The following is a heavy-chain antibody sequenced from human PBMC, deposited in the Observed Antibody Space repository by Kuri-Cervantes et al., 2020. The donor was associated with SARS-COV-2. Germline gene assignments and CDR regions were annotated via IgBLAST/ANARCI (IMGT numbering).Heavy chain of an antibody. J-gene: IGHJ3*02. CDR3: VKDRSDYGDYVFAFDI. CDR2: ILGSGYST. Sequence: GGSLRLSCEASGFTFSSYAMTWVRQAPGKGLEWVSSILGSGYSTYYADSVKGRFTVSRDNSKNTLYLQMSSLRAEDTAVYYCVKDRSDYGDYVFAFDIWGQGTMVTVSS. D-gene: IGHD4-17*01. V-gene: IGHV3-23*01. CDR1: GFTFSSYA.